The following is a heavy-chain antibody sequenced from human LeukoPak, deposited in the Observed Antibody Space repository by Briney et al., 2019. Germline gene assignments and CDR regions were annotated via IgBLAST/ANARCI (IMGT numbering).Heavy chain of an antibody. CDR2: VYDSEST. CDR3: ARSPRLCSSTSCRYMDV. D-gene: IGHD2-2*01. J-gene: IGHJ6*03. Sequence: SETLSLTCTVSGGPISSYYWSWIRQPPGKGLEWIGYVYDSESTNYNPPLKGRVAISLDTSKSQFSLRLTSVTAADSAVYFCARSPRLCSSTSCRYMDVWGKGTTVTVSS. CDR1: GGPISSYY. V-gene: IGHV4-59*01.